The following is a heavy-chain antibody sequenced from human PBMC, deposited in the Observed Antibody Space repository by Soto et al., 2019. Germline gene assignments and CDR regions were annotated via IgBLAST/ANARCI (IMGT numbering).Heavy chain of an antibody. J-gene: IGHJ4*02. D-gene: IGHD3-10*01. CDR1: GFTFTSSA. CDR2: IVVGSGNT. CDR3: ASLAIGTIIRGAPDF. V-gene: IGHV1-58*01. Sequence: SVKVSCKASGFTFTSSAVQWVRQARGQRLEWIGWIVVGSGNTNYAQKFQERVTITRDMSTSTAYMELSSLRAEDTAMYYCASLAIGTIIRGAPDFWGQGTLVTVSS.